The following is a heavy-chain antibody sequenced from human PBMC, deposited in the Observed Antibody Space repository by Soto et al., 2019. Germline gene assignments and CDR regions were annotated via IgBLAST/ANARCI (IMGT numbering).Heavy chain of an antibody. Sequence: QVQLVESGGGVVKPGGSLRLSCAASGFTFSDYYMSWIRQAPGKGLEWVSYISSSGSTIYYADSVKGRFTISRDNANNLLYLQMISLRAEDTDVYYCARGTTSLVVGATGAFDIWGQGTIVTVSS. CDR1: GFTFSDYY. CDR3: ARGTTSLVVGATGAFDI. D-gene: IGHD1-26*01. V-gene: IGHV3-11*01. J-gene: IGHJ3*02. CDR2: ISSSGSTI.